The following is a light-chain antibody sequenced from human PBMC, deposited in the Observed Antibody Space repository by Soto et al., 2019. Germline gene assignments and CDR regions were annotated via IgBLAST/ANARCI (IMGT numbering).Light chain of an antibody. CDR3: QQYNNWPLSMYT. V-gene: IGKV3-15*01. Sequence: EIVMTQSPATLSVSPGERATLSCRASQSVSSNLAWYQQKPDQAPRLLIYGASTRATGIPARFSGSGSGTEVTLTISSLQSEDFAVYHCQQYNNWPLSMYTFGQGTKLEIK. CDR1: QSVSSN. CDR2: GAS. J-gene: IGKJ2*01.